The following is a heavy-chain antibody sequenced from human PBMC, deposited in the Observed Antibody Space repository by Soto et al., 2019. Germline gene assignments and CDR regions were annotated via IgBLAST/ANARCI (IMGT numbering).Heavy chain of an antibody. Sequence: PGESLKISCKCSGYSFTSYWISWVRQMPGKGLEWRGRIDPSDSYTNYSPSFQGHVTISADKSISTAYLQWSSLKASDTAMYYCASPRYCSGGSCYYYGMEVWGQGTTVTGSS. V-gene: IGHV5-10-1*01. CDR3: ASPRYCSGGSCYYYGMEV. CDR2: IDPSDSYT. CDR1: GYSFTSYW. J-gene: IGHJ6*01. D-gene: IGHD2-15*01.